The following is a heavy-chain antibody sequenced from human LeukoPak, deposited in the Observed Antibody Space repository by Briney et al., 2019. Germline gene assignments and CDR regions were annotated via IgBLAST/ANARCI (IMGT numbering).Heavy chain of an antibody. Sequence: PSETLSLTCAVYGGSFSGYYWSWIRQPPGKGLEGIGEINHSGSTNYNPSLKSRVTISVDTSKNQFSLKLSSVTAADTAVYYCARGGTYYDFWSGYYQYNWFDPWGQGTLVTVSS. V-gene: IGHV4-34*01. CDR3: ARGGTYYDFWSGYYQYNWFDP. D-gene: IGHD3-3*01. J-gene: IGHJ5*02. CDR2: INHSGST. CDR1: GGSFSGYY.